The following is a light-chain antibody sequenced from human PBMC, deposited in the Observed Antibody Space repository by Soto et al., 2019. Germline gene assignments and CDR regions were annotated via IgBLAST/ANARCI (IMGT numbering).Light chain of an antibody. CDR1: QSVSSSY. Sequence: EIVLTQSPGTLSLSPGERATLSCRASQSVSSSYLVWYQQRPGQPPRLLIYGTSNRAAGIPDRFTGTGSGTDFTLTIYTLEVEDSPVYYCQQYGSSAPTFGGGTKVEIK. J-gene: IGKJ4*01. V-gene: IGKV3-20*01. CDR3: QQYGSSAPT. CDR2: GTS.